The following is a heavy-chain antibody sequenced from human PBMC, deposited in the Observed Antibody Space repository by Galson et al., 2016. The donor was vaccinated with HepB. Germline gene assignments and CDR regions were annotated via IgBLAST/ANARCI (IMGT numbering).Heavy chain of an antibody. J-gene: IGHJ4*02. D-gene: IGHD3-10*01. CDR3: ARRGWFGIDS. CDR2: IYHSGST. CDR1: GGSISSSAHY. V-gene: IGHV4-39*01. Sequence: SETLSLTCTVSGGSISSSAHYWGWIRQPPGKGLEYIGNIYHSGSTSYNPSLRSRVTISVDASRHQFSLMLNSVTAADTAVYYCARRGWFGIDSWGQGTLVMVSS.